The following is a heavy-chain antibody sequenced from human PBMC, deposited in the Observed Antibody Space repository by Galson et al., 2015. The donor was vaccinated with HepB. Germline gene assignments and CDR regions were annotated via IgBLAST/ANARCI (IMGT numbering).Heavy chain of an antibody. J-gene: IGHJ4*02. D-gene: IGHD6-13*01. CDR2: ISSNGGST. Sequence: SLRLSCAASGFTFSSYAMHWVRQAPGKGLEYVSAISSNGGSTYYADSVKGRFTISRDNSKNTLYLQMSSLRAEDTAVYYCVKEQGGSPSSWYRYVDYWGQGTLVTVSS. V-gene: IGHV3-64D*06. CDR1: GFTFSSYA. CDR3: VKEQGGSPSSWYRYVDY.